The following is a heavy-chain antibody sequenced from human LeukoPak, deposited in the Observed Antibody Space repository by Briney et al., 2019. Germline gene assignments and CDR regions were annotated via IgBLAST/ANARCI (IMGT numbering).Heavy chain of an antibody. CDR3: AKDVRHCSSTSCYTAEWFDP. Sequence: GGSLRLSCAASGFTFSSYGMHWVRQAPGKGLEWVAAIWYDGSNKYYADSVKGRFTISRDNSKNTLYLQINSLRAEDTAVYYCAKDVRHCSSTSCYTAEWFDPWGQGTLVTVSS. CDR2: IWYDGSNK. V-gene: IGHV3-33*06. D-gene: IGHD2-2*02. CDR1: GFTFSSYG. J-gene: IGHJ5*02.